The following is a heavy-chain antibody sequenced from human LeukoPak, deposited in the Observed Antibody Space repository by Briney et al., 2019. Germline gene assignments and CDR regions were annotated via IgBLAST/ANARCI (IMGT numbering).Heavy chain of an antibody. D-gene: IGHD6-19*01. J-gene: IGHJ6*02. Sequence: GGSLRLSCAASGFTFSTYWMSWVRQAPGKGLEWVGRIKSKTDGGTTDYAAPVKGRFTISRDDSKNTLYLQMNSLKTEDTAVYYCTTDVAGYYYYYGMDVWGQGTTVTVSS. CDR1: GFTFSTYW. CDR2: IKSKTDGGTT. V-gene: IGHV3-15*01. CDR3: TTDVAGYYYYYGMDV.